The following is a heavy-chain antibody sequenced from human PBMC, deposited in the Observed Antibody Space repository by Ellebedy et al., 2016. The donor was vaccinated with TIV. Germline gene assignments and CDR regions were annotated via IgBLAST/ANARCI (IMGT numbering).Heavy chain of an antibody. CDR3: ARDRVSGGTPGGF. Sequence: GESLKISXAASGFTFSSNAMDWVRQAPGKGLEWVSAISGSGGSTYYADSVKGRFTISRDNSKNTLYLQMNSLRAEDTAVYYCARDRVSGGTPGGFWGQGTLVTVSS. D-gene: IGHD1-26*01. CDR1: GFTFSSNA. J-gene: IGHJ4*02. V-gene: IGHV3-23*01. CDR2: ISGSGGST.